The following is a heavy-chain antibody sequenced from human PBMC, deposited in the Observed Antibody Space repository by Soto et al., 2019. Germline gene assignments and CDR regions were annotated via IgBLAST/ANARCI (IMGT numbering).Heavy chain of an antibody. D-gene: IGHD3-10*01. CDR3: VGGQYYFDY. Sequence: QVQLVESGGGVVQPGRSLRLSCAASGFPFTTYGMHWVREGPGKGLEWVAVISYDGSNKYYADSVKGRFTISRDNSKNALYLQMHSLRPEDTALYYCVGGQYYFDYRGQGPLVTVSS. J-gene: IGHJ4*02. CDR1: GFPFTTYG. CDR2: ISYDGSNK. V-gene: IGHV3-30*03.